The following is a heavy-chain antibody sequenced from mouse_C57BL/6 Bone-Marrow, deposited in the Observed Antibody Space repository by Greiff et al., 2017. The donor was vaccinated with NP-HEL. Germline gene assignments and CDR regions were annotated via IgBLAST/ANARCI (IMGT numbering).Heavy chain of an antibody. Sequence: EVQLVESGGGLVKPGGSLKLSCAASGFTFSSYAMSWVRQTPEKRLEWVATISDGGSYTYYPDNVKGRFTISRDNAKNNLYLQMSHLKSEDTAMYYCARNDYAVWYFDVWGTGTTVTVSS. V-gene: IGHV5-4*01. CDR2: ISDGGSYT. D-gene: IGHD2-4*01. J-gene: IGHJ1*03. CDR1: GFTFSSYA. CDR3: ARNDYAVWYFDV.